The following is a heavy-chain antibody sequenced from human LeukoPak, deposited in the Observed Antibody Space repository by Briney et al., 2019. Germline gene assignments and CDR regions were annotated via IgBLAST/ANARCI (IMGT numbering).Heavy chain of an antibody. CDR3: ARDRRIAARPDY. CDR1: GFTFSSYA. J-gene: IGHJ4*02. Sequence: GGSLRLSCAASGFTFSSYAMSWVRQAPGKGLEWVSSISSSSSYIYYADSVKGRFTISRDNAKNSLYLQMNSLRAEDTAVYYCARDRRIAARPDYWGQGTLVTVSS. D-gene: IGHD6-6*01. V-gene: IGHV3-21*01. CDR2: ISSSSSYI.